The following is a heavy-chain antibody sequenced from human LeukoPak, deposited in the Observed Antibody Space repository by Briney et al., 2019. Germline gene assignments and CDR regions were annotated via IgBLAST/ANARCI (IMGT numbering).Heavy chain of an antibody. CDR1: GGTFSSYA. CDR3: ARDTAMAQGFDP. D-gene: IGHD5-18*01. Sequence: SVKVSCKASGGTFSSYAISWVRQAPGQGLEWMGGIIPIFGTANYAQKFQGRVTITADESTSTAYMELSSLRSEDTAVYYCARDTAMAQGFDPWGQGTLVTVSS. J-gene: IGHJ5*02. V-gene: IGHV1-69*13. CDR2: IIPIFGTA.